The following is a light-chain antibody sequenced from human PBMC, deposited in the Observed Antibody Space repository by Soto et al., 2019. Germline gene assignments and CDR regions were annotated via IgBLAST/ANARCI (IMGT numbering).Light chain of an antibody. Sequence: ATQISQYQSSLSASTGDRVTITCRASQGISSYLAWYQQKQRKAPKLLIYAASTLQSGVPSWFSGSGSGTDFTLTISCLQSEDFANYYCHQYYSYPPTLRGGTQVDIK. CDR2: AAS. CDR3: HQYYSYPPT. J-gene: IGKJ4*01. CDR1: QGISSY. V-gene: IGKV1-8*01.